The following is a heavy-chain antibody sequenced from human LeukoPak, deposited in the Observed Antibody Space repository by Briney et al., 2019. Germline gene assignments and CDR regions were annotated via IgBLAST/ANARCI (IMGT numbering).Heavy chain of an antibody. D-gene: IGHD3-10*01. J-gene: IGHJ4*02. V-gene: IGHV4-39*01. Sequence: SETLSLTCTVSGVSISSSNSYWGWIRQPPGKGLEWIGSIYYSGYTYYNPSLESRVTISIDTSKNQFSLKLSSVTAADTAIYYCAKHYMGSSYNRGLDSWGQGTLVTVSS. CDR2: IYYSGYT. CDR3: AKHYMGSSYNRGLDS. CDR1: GVSISSSNSY.